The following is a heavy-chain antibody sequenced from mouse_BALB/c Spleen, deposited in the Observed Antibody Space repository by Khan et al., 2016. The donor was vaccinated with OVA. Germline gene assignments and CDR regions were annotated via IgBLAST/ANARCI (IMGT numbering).Heavy chain of an antibody. D-gene: IGHD2-14*01. CDR2: IIPSNDYT. CDR1: GYTFTTYT. J-gene: IGHJ3*01. CDR3: VREAAYYRSDGWFAY. V-gene: IGHV1-4*01. Sequence: QVQLKESGAELARPGASVKMSCKASGYTFTTYTIHWVKQRPGQGLEWIGYIIPSNDYTNYNQKFKDRVTLTADKSSSTAYMQLSSLTSEDYAVYYCVREAAYYRSDGWFAYWGQGTLVTVSA.